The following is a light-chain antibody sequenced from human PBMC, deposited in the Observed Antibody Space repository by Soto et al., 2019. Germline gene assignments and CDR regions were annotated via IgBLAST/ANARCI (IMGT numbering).Light chain of an antibody. V-gene: IGLV5-45*03. CDR1: SAINVAPNR. CDR2: YNSDSDK. CDR3: MIWHSTAWV. J-gene: IGLJ3*02. Sequence: QLVLTQPSSLSASPGASASLTCTLRSAINVAPNRIYWYHQKSGRPPQFLLRYNSDSDKQQGSGVPSRFSGSKDASANAGILLISGLQSEDEGDYYCMIWHSTAWVFGGGTQLTVL.